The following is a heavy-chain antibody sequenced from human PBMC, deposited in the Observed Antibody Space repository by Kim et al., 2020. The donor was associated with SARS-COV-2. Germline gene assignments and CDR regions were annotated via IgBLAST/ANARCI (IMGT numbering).Heavy chain of an antibody. Sequence: SETLSLTCTVSGGSISSSSYYWGWIRQPPGKGLEWIGSIYYSGSTYYNPSLKSRVTISVDTSKNQFSLKLSSVTAADTAVYYCARHRIPAAIPIDWYFDLWGRGTLVTVSS. CDR1: GGSISSSSYY. V-gene: IGHV4-39*01. J-gene: IGHJ2*01. CDR2: IYYSGST. D-gene: IGHD2-2*01. CDR3: ARHRIPAAIPIDWYFDL.